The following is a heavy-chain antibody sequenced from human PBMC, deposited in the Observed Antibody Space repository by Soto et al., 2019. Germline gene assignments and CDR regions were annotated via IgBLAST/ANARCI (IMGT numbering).Heavy chain of an antibody. D-gene: IGHD6-6*01. Sequence: PGGSLRLSCAASGFTFDDYAMHWVRQAPGKGLEWVSGISWNSGSIGYADSVKGRFTISRDNAKNSLYLQMNSLRAEDTALYYCAKDSTAARHGLDYWGQGTLVTVSS. V-gene: IGHV3-9*01. CDR2: ISWNSGSI. CDR3: AKDSTAARHGLDY. CDR1: GFTFDDYA. J-gene: IGHJ4*02.